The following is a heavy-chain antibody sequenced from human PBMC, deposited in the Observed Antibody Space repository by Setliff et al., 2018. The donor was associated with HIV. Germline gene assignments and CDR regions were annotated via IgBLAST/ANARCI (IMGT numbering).Heavy chain of an antibody. CDR3: AKDGGYSGSYYDH. CDR2: ISWNSGNI. Sequence: PGGSLRLSCAGSGFTFDYYAMHWVRQAPGKGLEWVSGISWNSGNIAYADSVKGRFTISRDNAKNSLYLQVSSLRAEDTALYYCAKDGGYSGSYYDHWGQGTLVTVSS. V-gene: IGHV3-9*01. D-gene: IGHD1-26*01. J-gene: IGHJ4*02. CDR1: GFTFDYYA.